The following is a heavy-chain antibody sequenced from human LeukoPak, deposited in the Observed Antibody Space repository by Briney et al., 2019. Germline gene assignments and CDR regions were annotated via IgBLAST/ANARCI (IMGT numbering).Heavy chain of an antibody. CDR2: IKSKTDGGTA. CDR1: GFTVSNAW. Sequence: GGSLRLSCAASGFTVSNAWMSWVRQAPGKGLEWVGRIKSKTDGGTADYAAPVKGRCTISRDDSKNTLYLQMNSLKTEDTAMYYCVTDRGGASGYCSSDTCWTGSLDFWGQGALVTVSS. V-gene: IGHV3-15*01. D-gene: IGHD2-2*01. J-gene: IGHJ4*02. CDR3: VTDRGGASGYCSSDTCWTGSLDF.